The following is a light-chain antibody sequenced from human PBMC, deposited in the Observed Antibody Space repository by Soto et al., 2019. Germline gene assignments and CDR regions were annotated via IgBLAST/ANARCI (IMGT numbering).Light chain of an antibody. CDR2: DAS. J-gene: IGKJ5*01. Sequence: EIVMTQSPATLSVSPGEGATLSCRASQSVGINLAWYQQKHGQPPSLLIYDASNRATGIPARFSGSGSGTDFTLTISSLEPEDFAVYYCQQRSNWPPTFGQGTRLEIK. CDR1: QSVGIN. CDR3: QQRSNWPPT. V-gene: IGKV3-11*01.